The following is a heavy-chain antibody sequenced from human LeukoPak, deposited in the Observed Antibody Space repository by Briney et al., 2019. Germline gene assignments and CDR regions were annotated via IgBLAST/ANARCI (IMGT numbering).Heavy chain of an antibody. CDR1: GYSFTSYW. CDR2: IYPGDSDT. D-gene: IGHD3-3*01. CDR3: SIHDPGPIFGVVIIGGYMDV. J-gene: IGHJ6*03. Sequence: GESLKISCKGSGYSFTSYWIGWVRQMPGKGLEWMGIIYPGDSDTRYSPSFQGQVTISADKSISTAYLQWSSLKASDTAMYYCSIHDPGPIFGVVIIGGYMDVWGKGTTVTVSS. V-gene: IGHV5-51*01.